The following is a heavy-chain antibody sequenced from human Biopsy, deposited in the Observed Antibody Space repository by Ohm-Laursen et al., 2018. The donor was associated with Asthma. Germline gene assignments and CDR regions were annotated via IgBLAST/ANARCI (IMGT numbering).Heavy chain of an antibody. CDR2: ISYDGNHK. J-gene: IGHJ4*02. Sequence: SLRLSCTASGFMFRSFGMHWVRQAPGKGLEWVAVISYDGNHKFYADSVKGRFTISRDNSMNTLYLHMNSLRVEDTAVYYCARGLDYSGRSGFDYWGQGTLVTASS. D-gene: IGHD3-10*01. CDR3: ARGLDYSGRSGFDY. V-gene: IGHV3-30*03. CDR1: GFMFRSFG.